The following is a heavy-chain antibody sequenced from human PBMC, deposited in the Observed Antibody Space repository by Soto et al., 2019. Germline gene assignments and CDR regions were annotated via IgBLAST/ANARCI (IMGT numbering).Heavy chain of an antibody. D-gene: IGHD3-9*01. Sequence: SETLSLTCAVYGGSFSGYYWSWIRQPPGRGLEWIGEINHSGSTNYNPSLKSRVTISVDTSKNQFSLKLSSVTAADTAVYYCASMGRYFDWLSNSPYYYYYGMDVWGQGTTVTVSS. CDR2: INHSGST. CDR1: GGSFSGYY. J-gene: IGHJ6*02. V-gene: IGHV4-34*01. CDR3: ASMGRYFDWLSNSPYYYYYGMDV.